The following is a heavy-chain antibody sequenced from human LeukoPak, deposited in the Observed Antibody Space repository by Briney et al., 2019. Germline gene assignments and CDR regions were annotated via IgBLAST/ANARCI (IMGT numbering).Heavy chain of an antibody. V-gene: IGHV4-59*08. D-gene: IGHD3-22*01. CDR3: ASITMIPGWFDP. J-gene: IGHJ5*02. CDR1: GGSISSYY. CDR2: IYYSGST. Sequence: SETLSLTCTVSGGSISSYYWSWIRQPPGKGLEWIGYIYYSGSTNYNPSLKSRVTISVDTSKNQFSLKLSSVTAADTAVYYCASITMIPGWFDPWGQGTLVTVSS.